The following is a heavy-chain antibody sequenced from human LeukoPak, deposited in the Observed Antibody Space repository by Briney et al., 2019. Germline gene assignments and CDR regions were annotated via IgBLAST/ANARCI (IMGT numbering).Heavy chain of an antibody. J-gene: IGHJ4*02. CDR2: ISGSGGFT. D-gene: IGHD3-10*01. CDR1: GFTFTSYA. Sequence: GGSLRLSCAASGFTFTSYAMNWVRQAPGKGLEWVSGISGSGGFTYYADSVKGRFTISRDNSKNTLYLQMNSLRAEDTAVYYCAKSGISAPDFDYWGQGTLVTVSS. V-gene: IGHV3-23*01. CDR3: AKSGISAPDFDY.